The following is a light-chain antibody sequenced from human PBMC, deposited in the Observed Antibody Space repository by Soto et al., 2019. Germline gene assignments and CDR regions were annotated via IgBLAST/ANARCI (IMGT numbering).Light chain of an antibody. V-gene: IGKV1-5*03. CDR3: QKYNGYPIT. CDR2: KAS. CDR1: QSISSW. J-gene: IGKJ5*01. Sequence: DIQMTQSPSTLSASVGDRVTITCRASQSISSWLAWYQQKPGKAPKLLIYKASSLESGVPSRFSGSGSGTEFTLTISSLQPDDVATYYCQKYNGYPITFGQGTRLEIK.